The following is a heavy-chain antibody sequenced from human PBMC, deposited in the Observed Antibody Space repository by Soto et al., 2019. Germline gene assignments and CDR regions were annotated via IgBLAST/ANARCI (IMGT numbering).Heavy chain of an antibody. CDR2: IKQDGSEK. V-gene: IGHV3-7*01. D-gene: IGHD2-15*01. CDR3: ARDPSIVAGTWFDP. J-gene: IGHJ5*02. CDR1: GFTFSSYW. Sequence: PGGSLRLSCAASGFTFSSYWMSWVRQAPGKGLEWVANIKQDGSEKYYVDSVKGRFTISRDNAKNSLYLQMNSLRAEDTAVYYCARDPSIVAGTWFDPWGQGTLVTVSS.